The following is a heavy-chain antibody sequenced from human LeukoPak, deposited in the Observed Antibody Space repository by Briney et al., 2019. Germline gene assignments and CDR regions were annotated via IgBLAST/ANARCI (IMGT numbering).Heavy chain of an antibody. Sequence: GGSLRLSCAASGFTFSNYWMSWVRQAPGKGLEWVAVIWSDGSEKRYADSVKGRFTISRDNSKSTLYLQMNSLRAEDTAVYYCVSGSDTSGYYFYWGQGTLVTASS. J-gene: IGHJ4*02. CDR3: VSGSDTSGYYFY. D-gene: IGHD3-22*01. CDR1: GFTFSNYW. V-gene: IGHV3-33*08. CDR2: IWSDGSEK.